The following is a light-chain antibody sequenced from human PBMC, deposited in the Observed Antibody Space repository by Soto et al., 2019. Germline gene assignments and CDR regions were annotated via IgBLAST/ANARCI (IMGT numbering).Light chain of an antibody. CDR1: QSVSSSY. J-gene: IGKJ2*01. CDR2: GAS. Sequence: EIVLTHSPGTMSLSPGERATLTCRASQSVSSSYLAWYQQQPGEAPRLLLYGASSRATGIPDRFSGSGSGTDFTLTISRLEPEDFAVYYCQQYGGSSLYTFGQGTKLEIK. CDR3: QQYGGSSLYT. V-gene: IGKV3-20*01.